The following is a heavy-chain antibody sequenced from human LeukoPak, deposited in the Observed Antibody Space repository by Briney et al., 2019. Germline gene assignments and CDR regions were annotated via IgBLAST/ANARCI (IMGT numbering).Heavy chain of an antibody. Sequence: SVKVSCKASGGTLSSYAISWVRQAPGQGLEWMGGIIPIFGTANYAQKFQGRVTITTDESTSTAYMELSSLRSEDTAVYYCARGPVTGIAARPVHNFDYWGQGTLVTVSS. CDR2: IIPIFGTA. J-gene: IGHJ4*02. CDR3: ARGPVTGIAARPVHNFDY. V-gene: IGHV1-69*05. D-gene: IGHD6-6*01. CDR1: GGTLSSYA.